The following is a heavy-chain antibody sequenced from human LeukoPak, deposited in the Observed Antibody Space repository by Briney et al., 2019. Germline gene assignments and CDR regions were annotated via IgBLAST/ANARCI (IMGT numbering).Heavy chain of an antibody. J-gene: IGHJ4*02. Sequence: GGSLRLSCAASGFTFSTYGMHWVRQAPGKGLEWVALIRYDGSDKYYAASVKGRFTISRDNSKNTLYLQMNSLRGEDTAVYYCARDPYSSGRYYFDDWGQGTLVTASS. CDR2: IRYDGSDK. D-gene: IGHD6-19*01. V-gene: IGHV3-30*02. CDR3: ARDPYSSGRYYFDD. CDR1: GFTFSTYG.